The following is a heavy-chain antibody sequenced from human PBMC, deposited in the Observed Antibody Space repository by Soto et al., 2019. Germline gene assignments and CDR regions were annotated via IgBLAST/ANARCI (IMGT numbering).Heavy chain of an antibody. D-gene: IGHD1-1*01. CDR1: GGTFSSYA. CDR3: ARNWGYNWNSAFDY. Sequence: VQLVQSGAEVKKPGSSVKVSCKAYGGTFSSYAISWVRQAPGQGLEWMGGIIPIFGTANYAQKFQGRVTITADESTSTAYVELSSLRSEDTAVYYCARNWGYNWNSAFDYWGQGTLVTVSS. J-gene: IGHJ4*02. V-gene: IGHV1-69*01. CDR2: IIPIFGTA.